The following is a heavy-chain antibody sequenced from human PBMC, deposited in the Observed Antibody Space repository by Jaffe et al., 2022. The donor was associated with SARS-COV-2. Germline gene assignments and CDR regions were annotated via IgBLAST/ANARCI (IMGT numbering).Heavy chain of an antibody. CDR2: IASSTSHK. J-gene: IGHJ6*03. CDR3: ARDGGDCSSSTCTGDMDV. D-gene: IGHD2-2*03. CDR1: GFTFGSYS. V-gene: IGHV3-21*01. Sequence: EVQLVESGGGLVKPGGSLRLSCAASGFTFGSYSMNWVRQAPGKGLEWVSSIASSTSHKYYTDSVKGRFTISRDNAKNSLYLQMNSLRAEDTAVYYCARDGGDCSSSTCTGDMDVWGKGTTVTVSS.